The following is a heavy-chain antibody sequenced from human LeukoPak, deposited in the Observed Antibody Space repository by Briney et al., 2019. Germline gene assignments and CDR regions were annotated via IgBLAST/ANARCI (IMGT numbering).Heavy chain of an antibody. D-gene: IGHD3-22*01. V-gene: IGHV3-9*01. CDR2: VSWNSGTI. J-gene: IGHJ4*02. CDR1: EFSLDDYA. Sequence: GGSLRLSCAASEFSLDDYAIHWVRQAPGKGLEWVSGVSWNSGTIGYADSVKGRFTISRDNAKNSLYLQMNSLRPEDTAFYYCARDGYYDTSGYPDYWGQGTLVTVSS. CDR3: ARDGYYDTSGYPDY.